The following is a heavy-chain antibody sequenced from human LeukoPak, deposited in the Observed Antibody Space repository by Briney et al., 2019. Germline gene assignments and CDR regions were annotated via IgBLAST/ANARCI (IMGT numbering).Heavy chain of an antibody. D-gene: IGHD3-3*01. CDR3: ARVIVSGYYDAFDM. CDR2: ISRSGGST. CDR1: GFTFSSYA. J-gene: IGHJ3*02. V-gene: IGHV3-23*01. Sequence: QPGGSLRVSCAASGFTFSSYAMSWVRQAPGKGLEWVSAISRSGGSTYYADSVKGRFTISRDNSKNTLYLQMNSLRAEDTAVYYCARVIVSGYYDAFDMWGQGTMVTVSS.